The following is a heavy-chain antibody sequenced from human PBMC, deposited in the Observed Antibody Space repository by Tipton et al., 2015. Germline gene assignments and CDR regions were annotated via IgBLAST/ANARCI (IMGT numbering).Heavy chain of an antibody. J-gene: IGHJ4*02. V-gene: IGHV4-34*01. CDR2: INYSGST. CDR1: GGSFSNYY. CDR3: ARGSRSGDSAQGY. Sequence: TLSLTCAVYGGSFSNYYWSWIRQPPGKGLEWIGEINYSGSTNYNPSLKSRATISVYTSKNQLSLKLSSVTAADTAVYYCARGSRSGDSAQGYWGQGTLVTVSS. D-gene: IGHD3-3*01.